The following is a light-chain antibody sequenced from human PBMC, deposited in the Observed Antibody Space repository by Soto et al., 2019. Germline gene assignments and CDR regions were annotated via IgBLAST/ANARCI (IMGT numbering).Light chain of an antibody. V-gene: IGKV1-39*01. CDR1: QSIRSY. Sequence: DIQLTQSPSSLSASVGDKVTITCRASQSIRSYLNWVQQKPGKAPKLLIYDASSLQTGVPSRFSGSGSGTDFSLTLSSLQPEDSATYYCQQSYSTPPWTFGQGTKVDI. CDR2: DAS. CDR3: QQSYSTPPWT. J-gene: IGKJ1*01.